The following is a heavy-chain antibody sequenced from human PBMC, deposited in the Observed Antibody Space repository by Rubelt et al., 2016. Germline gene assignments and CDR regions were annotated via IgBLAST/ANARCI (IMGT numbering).Heavy chain of an antibody. CDR1: GGSISSYY. J-gene: IGHJ6*03. V-gene: IGHV4-59*08. CDR3: ARLRYYMDV. CDR2: IYYSGST. Sequence: QLQLQESGPGLVKPSETLSLTCTVSGGSISSYYWSWIRQPPGKGLEWIGYIYYSGSTNYNPSLKSRVTISVDTSKNQFSLKLSSVTAADTAVYYCARLRYYMDVWGKGTTVTVSS.